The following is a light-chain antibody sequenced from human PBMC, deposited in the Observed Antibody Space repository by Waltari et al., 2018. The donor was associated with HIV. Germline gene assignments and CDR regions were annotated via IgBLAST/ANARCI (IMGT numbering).Light chain of an antibody. CDR2: EVT. Sequence: HSALAQPAPVSGSPGQSVIISCTGSKSHIGYYNYVTWYQHQSGRAPKALIYEVTSRPSGISSRFSGSKSCNTAFLTISGLQIDDEGDYFCSSYTTSGIVVFGGGTKVTVL. CDR3: SSYTTSGIVV. J-gene: IGLJ2*01. CDR1: KSHIGYYNY. V-gene: IGLV2-14*01.